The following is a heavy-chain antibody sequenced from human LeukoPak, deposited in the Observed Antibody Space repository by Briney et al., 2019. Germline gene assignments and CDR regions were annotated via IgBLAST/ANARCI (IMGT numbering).Heavy chain of an antibody. V-gene: IGHV3-30*02. CDR1: GFTFSSYG. J-gene: IGHJ6*03. CDR3: AKAPGITGTKAAHYYMDV. CDR2: IRYDGSNK. Sequence: GGSPRLSCAASGFTFSSYGMHWVRQAPGKGLEWVAFIRYDGSNKYYAGSGKGRFTISRDNSKNTLYLQMNSLRAEDTAVYYCAKAPGITGTKAAHYYMDVWGKGTTVTVSS. D-gene: IGHD1-7*01.